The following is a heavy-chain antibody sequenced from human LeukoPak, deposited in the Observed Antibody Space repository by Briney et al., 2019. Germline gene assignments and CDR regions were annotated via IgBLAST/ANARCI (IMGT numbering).Heavy chain of an antibody. CDR1: GFTFSNFA. J-gene: IGHJ6*04. CDR2: ISGSGVTT. Sequence: PGGSLRLSCAASGFTFSNFAMSWVRQAPGKGLEWVSAISGSGVTTYYSDSVKGRFTISRDNSKNTLYLQMNSLSSEDTAVYYCAELGITMIGGVWGKGTTVTISS. V-gene: IGHV3-23*01. D-gene: IGHD3-10*02. CDR3: AELGITMIGGV.